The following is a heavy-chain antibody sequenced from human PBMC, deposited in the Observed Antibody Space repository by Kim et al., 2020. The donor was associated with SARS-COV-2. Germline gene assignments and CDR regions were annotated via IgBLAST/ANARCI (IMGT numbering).Heavy chain of an antibody. V-gene: IGHV3-7*01. J-gene: IGHJ1*01. Sequence: GGSLRLSCEASGFSLSNYWMSWVRQAPGKGLEWVASLRYEGSAKFYADSVKGRFTISRDSAHNSLFLHMSSLGAEDSALYYCARSISDSESPRIGIYF. D-gene: IGHD2-21*01. CDR3: ARSISDSESPRIGIYF. CDR1: GFSLSNYW. CDR2: LRYEGSAK.